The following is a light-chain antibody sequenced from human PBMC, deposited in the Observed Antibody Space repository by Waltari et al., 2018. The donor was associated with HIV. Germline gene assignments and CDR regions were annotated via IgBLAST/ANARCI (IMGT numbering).Light chain of an antibody. J-gene: IGLJ2*01. CDR2: EVS. Sequence: QSALTQPPSASGSPGQSVTISCTGTSSDVGGYNYFSWYQQHPGKAPKLMIYEVSKRPSGFPDRFSGSKSGNTASLTVAGLQAEDEADYYCSSYAGSNNVVFGGGTKLTVL. CDR1: SSDVGGYNY. CDR3: SSYAGSNNVV. V-gene: IGLV2-8*01.